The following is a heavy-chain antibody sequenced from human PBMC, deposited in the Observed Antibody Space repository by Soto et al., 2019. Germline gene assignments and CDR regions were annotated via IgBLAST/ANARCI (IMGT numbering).Heavy chain of an antibody. CDR1: GGSISSSSYY. Sequence: SETLSLTCTVSGGSISSSSYYWGWIRQPPGKGLEWIGETHQSGRTNYNPSLKSRVTISVDKSKHQFSLKLSSVTAADTAVYYCARSLYSSGWGWFDPWGQGTLVTVSS. CDR2: THQSGRT. V-gene: IGHV4-39*07. CDR3: ARSLYSSGWGWFDP. D-gene: IGHD6-19*01. J-gene: IGHJ5*02.